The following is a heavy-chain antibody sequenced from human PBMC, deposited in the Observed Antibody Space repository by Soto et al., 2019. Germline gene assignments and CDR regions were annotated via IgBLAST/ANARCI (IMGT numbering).Heavy chain of an antibody. V-gene: IGHV1-24*01. Sequence: ASVKVSCKVSGYTLTELSMHWVRQAPGKGLEWMGGFDPEDGETIYAQKFQGRVTMTEDTSTDTAYMELSSLRSEDTAVHYCARGYWGSYYYGMDVWGQGTTVTVSS. D-gene: IGHD2-8*02. CDR1: GYTLTELS. CDR3: ARGYWGSYYYGMDV. CDR2: FDPEDGET. J-gene: IGHJ6*02.